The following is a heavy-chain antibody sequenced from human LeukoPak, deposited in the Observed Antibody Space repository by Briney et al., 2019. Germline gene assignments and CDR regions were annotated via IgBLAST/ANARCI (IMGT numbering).Heavy chain of an antibody. CDR2: ISWNSGSI. Sequence: GRSLRLSCAASGFTFDDYAMHWVRQAPGKGLEWVSGISWNSGSIGYADSVKSRFTISRDNAKNSLYLQMNSLRAEDMALYYCAKDTRVVPAARPSAFDIWGQGTMVTVSS. CDR1: GFTFDDYA. J-gene: IGHJ3*02. CDR3: AKDTRVVPAARPSAFDI. V-gene: IGHV3-9*03. D-gene: IGHD2-2*01.